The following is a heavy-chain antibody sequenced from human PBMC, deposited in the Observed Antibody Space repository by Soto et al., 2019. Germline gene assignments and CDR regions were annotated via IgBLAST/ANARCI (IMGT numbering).Heavy chain of an antibody. J-gene: IGHJ4*02. CDR3: ARAWSSSWFTPSRARMTFEY. D-gene: IGHD6-13*01. CDR2: IYYSGST. Sequence: SETLSLTCTVSGGSISSHYWSWIRQPPGKGLEWIGYIYYSGSTNYNPSLKSRVTISVDTSKNQFSLKLSSVTAADTAVYYCARAWSSSWFTPSRARMTFEYWGQGTLVTVS. CDR1: GGSISSHY. V-gene: IGHV4-59*11.